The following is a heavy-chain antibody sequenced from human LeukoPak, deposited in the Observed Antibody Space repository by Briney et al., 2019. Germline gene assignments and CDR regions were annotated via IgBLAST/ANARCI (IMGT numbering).Heavy chain of an antibody. CDR2: IYTSGST. D-gene: IGHD6-19*01. CDR3: ARLREPAGTSRHFDY. CDR1: GGSISGYY. J-gene: IGHJ4*02. Sequence: SESLSLTCTVAGGSISGYYWSWIRQPPGEGLECIGYIYTSGSTNYNPSLKSRVTISVDTSKSQFSLKLSSVTAADRAVYYCARLREPAGTSRHFDYWGQGTLVTVSS. V-gene: IGHV4-4*09.